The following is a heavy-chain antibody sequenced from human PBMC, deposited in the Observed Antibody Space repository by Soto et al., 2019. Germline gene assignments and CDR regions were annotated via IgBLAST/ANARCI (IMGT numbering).Heavy chain of an antibody. CDR2: INPKFGDT. CDR1: GYTFTAYY. Sequence: QVQLVQSGAEVKEPGDSVRVSCEASGYTFTAYYIHWVRQAPGQGLEWMGWINPKFGDTTYAQDFQGSVSMTRDMSISVVYMELSRLTSDDTARYYCARNMDYYYGPGSGNGHGFWGQGTTVTVFS. D-gene: IGHD3-10*01. J-gene: IGHJ6*02. CDR3: ARNMDYYYGPGSGNGHGF. V-gene: IGHV1-2*02.